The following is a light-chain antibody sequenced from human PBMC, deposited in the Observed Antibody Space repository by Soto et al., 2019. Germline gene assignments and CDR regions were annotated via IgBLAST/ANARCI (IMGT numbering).Light chain of an antibody. CDR2: TNS. Sequence: QSVLTQPPSASGTPGQRVTISCSGSSSNIGSNTVKWYQHLPGTAPKLLIYTNSQRPSGVPDRVSGSQSGTSASLAISGPQSEDEADYYCAAWDDSLNGLVFGTGTKLTVL. CDR3: AAWDDSLNGLV. CDR1: SSNIGSNT. V-gene: IGLV1-44*01. J-gene: IGLJ1*01.